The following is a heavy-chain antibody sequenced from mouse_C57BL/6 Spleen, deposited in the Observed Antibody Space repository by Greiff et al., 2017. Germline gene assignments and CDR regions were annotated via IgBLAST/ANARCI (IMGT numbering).Heavy chain of an antibody. Sequence: QVQLQQPGAELVKPGASVKLSCKASGYTFTSYWMHWVKQRPGQGLEWIGMIHPTSGSTNYNEKFKSKATLTVDKSSSTAYMQLSSLTSEDSAVYYCARERERYDYDDRDAVDYWGQGTSVTVSS. CDR3: ARERERYDYDDRDAVDY. CDR2: IHPTSGST. V-gene: IGHV1-64*01. J-gene: IGHJ4*01. CDR1: GYTFTSYW. D-gene: IGHD2-4*01.